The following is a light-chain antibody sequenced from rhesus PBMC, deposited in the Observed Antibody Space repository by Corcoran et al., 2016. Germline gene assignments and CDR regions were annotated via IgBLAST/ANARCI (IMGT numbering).Light chain of an antibody. J-gene: IGLJ1*01. CDR1: SSDIGRYNY. CDR2: EVS. V-gene: IGLV2-32*01. Sequence: QAALTQPRSVSGSPGQSVTISCTGTSSDIGRYNYVSWYQQHPGTAPKLMIYEVSKRPSGVSERFSGSKSGNTSSLTISGLQAEDEADFFCCSYAGIYTSPFGAGTRLTVL. CDR3: CSYAGIYTSP.